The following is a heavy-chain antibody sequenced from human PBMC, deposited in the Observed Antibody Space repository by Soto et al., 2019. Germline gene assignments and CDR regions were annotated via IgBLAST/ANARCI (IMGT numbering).Heavy chain of an antibody. J-gene: IGHJ3*02. Sequence: QVQLQESGPGLVRPSQTLSLTCTLSGGSISDNDYYWTWIRQSPGVGLEWLGYIYTSGGTSYNPSIKSRLSISADTSSYRFSLKLTSVTDADTAVYFCARGEVRGAFDIWGPGTKVHVSS. CDR3: ARGEVRGAFDI. CDR2: IYTSGGT. CDR1: GGSISDNDYY. V-gene: IGHV4-30-4*01. D-gene: IGHD3-10*01.